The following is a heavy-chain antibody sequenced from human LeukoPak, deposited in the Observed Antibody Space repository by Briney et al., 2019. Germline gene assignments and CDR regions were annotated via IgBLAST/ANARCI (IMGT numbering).Heavy chain of an antibody. J-gene: IGHJ4*02. V-gene: IGHV3-43*02. CDR1: GFTFADYA. CDR3: AKDRLVLVVAAQWFDY. Sequence: PGGSLGLSCAASGFTFADYAMHWVRQAPGKGLEWVSLISGGGGTTYYADSVKGRFTISRDNSKNSLYLQMNSLTTEDTALYYCAKDRLVLVVAAQWFDYWGQGTLVTVSS. CDR2: ISGGGGTT. D-gene: IGHD2-15*01.